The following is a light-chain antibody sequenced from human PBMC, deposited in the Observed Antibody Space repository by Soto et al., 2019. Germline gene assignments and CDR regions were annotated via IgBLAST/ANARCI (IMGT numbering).Light chain of an antibody. J-gene: IGLJ1*01. CDR3: GSWDSSLSAYV. V-gene: IGLV1-51*01. CDR1: SSNIGGNS. CDR2: DDN. Sequence: QPVMTQPPSVSAAPGQKVTISCSGSSSNIGGNSVSRYQQLPGTAPKLLIYDDNKRPSGIPDRFSGSKSGTSATLGITGFQTGDEADYYCGSWDSSLSAYVFGTGTKLTVL.